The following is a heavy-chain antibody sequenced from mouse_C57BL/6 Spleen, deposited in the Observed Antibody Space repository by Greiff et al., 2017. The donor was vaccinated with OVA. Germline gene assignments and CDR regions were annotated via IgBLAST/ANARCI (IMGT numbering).Heavy chain of an antibody. D-gene: IGHD1-1*01. CDR1: GFTFSDYG. CDR2: ISSGSSTI. CDR3: ARGYYGSSSHWYFDV. J-gene: IGHJ1*03. V-gene: IGHV5-17*01. Sequence: EVHLVESGGGLVKPGGSLKLSCAASGFTFSDYGMHWVRQAPEKGLEWVAYISSGSSTIYYADTVKGRFTISRDNAKNTLFLQMTSLRSEDTAMYYGARGYYGSSSHWYFDVWGKGTTVTVSS.